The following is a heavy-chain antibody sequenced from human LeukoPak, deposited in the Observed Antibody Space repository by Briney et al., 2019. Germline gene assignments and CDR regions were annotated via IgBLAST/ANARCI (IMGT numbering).Heavy chain of an antibody. D-gene: IGHD1-7*01. J-gene: IGHJ3*02. V-gene: IGHV4-34*01. CDR2: INHSGST. Sequence: KPSETLSLTCAVYGGSFSGYYWSWIRQPPGKGLEWIGEINHSGSTNYNPSLKSRVTISVDMSKNQFSLKLSSVTAADTAVYYCARAWLELRLLDAFDIWGQGTMVTVSS. CDR1: GGSFSGYY. CDR3: ARAWLELRLLDAFDI.